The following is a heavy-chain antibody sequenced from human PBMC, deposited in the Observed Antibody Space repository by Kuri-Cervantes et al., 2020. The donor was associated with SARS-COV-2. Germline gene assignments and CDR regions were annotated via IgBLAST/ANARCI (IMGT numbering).Heavy chain of an antibody. CDR3: ARGDLGYCSGGSCYNWLDP. Sequence: LSLTCAASGFTFSSYDMHWVRQATGKGLEWVSAIGTAGDTYYPGSVKGRFTISRENAKNSLYLQMNSLRAEDTAVYYCARGDLGYCSGGSCYNWLDPWGQGTLVTVSS. J-gene: IGHJ5*02. CDR1: GFTFSSYD. V-gene: IGHV3-13*01. D-gene: IGHD2-15*01. CDR2: IGTAGDT.